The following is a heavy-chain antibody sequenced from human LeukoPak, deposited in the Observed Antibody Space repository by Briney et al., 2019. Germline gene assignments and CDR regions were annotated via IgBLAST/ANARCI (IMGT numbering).Heavy chain of an antibody. CDR3: AKRGVTGYKEGFDY. D-gene: IGHD3-9*01. CDR1: GFTFDDYA. CDR2: ISWNSGSI. J-gene: IGHJ4*02. Sequence: GGSLRLSCAASGFTFDDYAMHWVRQAPGKGLEWVSGISWNSGSIGYADSVKGRFTISRDNSKNTLYLQMNSLRAEDTAVYYCAKRGVTGYKEGFDYWGQGTLVTVSS. V-gene: IGHV3-9*01.